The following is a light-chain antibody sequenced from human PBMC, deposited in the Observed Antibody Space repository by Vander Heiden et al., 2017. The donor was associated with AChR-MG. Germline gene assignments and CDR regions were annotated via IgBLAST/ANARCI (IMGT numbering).Light chain of an antibody. CDR3: QQDGSSPWT. Sequence: EIVLTQSPGTLSLSPGERATLSCRASQSVSSSYLAWYQQKPGQAPRLLIYGASSSATGIPDRFSGSGSGTDFTLTISRLEPEDFAVYYCQQDGSSPWTFGQWTKVEIK. J-gene: IGKJ1*01. V-gene: IGKV3-20*01. CDR1: QSVSSSY. CDR2: GAS.